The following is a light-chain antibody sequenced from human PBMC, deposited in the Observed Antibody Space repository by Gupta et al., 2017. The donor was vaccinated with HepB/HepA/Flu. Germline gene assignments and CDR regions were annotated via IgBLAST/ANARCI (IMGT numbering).Light chain of an antibody. CDR2: AAS. CDR3: QQYDNLPRS. Sequence: DIQMTQSASSLSASVGDRDSITCQASQDISNILNWYQQKPGKAPKLLIYAASKRETGVPSRFSGSGSGTDFTFTISSLQAEDIAVYYCQQYDNLPRSFGQGTKLEIK. V-gene: IGKV1-33*01. CDR1: QDISNI. J-gene: IGKJ2*03.